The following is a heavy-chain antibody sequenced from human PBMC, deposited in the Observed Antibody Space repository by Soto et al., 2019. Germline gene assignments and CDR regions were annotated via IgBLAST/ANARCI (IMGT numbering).Heavy chain of an antibody. CDR2: IYSGGST. Sequence: EVQLVESGGGLVQPGGSLRLSCAASGFTVSSNYMSWVRQAPGKGLEWVSVIYSGGSTYYADSVKGRFTISSDNSKNTLYLQMNSLRAEDTAVYYCASPTYYDFWSGYEDGDYWGQGTLVTVSS. D-gene: IGHD3-3*01. J-gene: IGHJ4*02. CDR3: ASPTYYDFWSGYEDGDY. V-gene: IGHV3-66*01. CDR1: GFTVSSNY.